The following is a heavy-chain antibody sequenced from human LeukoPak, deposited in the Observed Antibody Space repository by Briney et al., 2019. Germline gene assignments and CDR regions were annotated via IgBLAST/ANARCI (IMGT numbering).Heavy chain of an antibody. D-gene: IGHD3-22*01. V-gene: IGHV3-21*01. CDR1: GFTVSSHY. J-gene: IGHJ3*02. CDR2: ISGTSTYI. CDR3: ARGYSESSGRYAFDI. Sequence: GGSLRLSCAASGFTVSSHYMSWVRQAPGKGLEWVSSISGTSTYIYYADSVKGRFTISRDNAENSLYLQMNSLRAEDTAVYYCARGYSESSGRYAFDIWGQGTMVTVSS.